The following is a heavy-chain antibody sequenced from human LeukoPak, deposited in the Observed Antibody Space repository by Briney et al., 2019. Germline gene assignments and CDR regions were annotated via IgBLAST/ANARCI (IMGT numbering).Heavy chain of an antibody. CDR2: LNTGGGT. CDR1: GFSVRTTY. Sequence: GGSLRLSCAASGFSVRTTYMSWVRQAPGKGLEWVSVLNTGGGTDHADSVKGRFTISRDNSKNTLSLQMNSLRVEDTAIYYCTRSGYRHPYHFDSWGQGTLVIVSS. D-gene: IGHD3-22*01. J-gene: IGHJ4*02. V-gene: IGHV3-53*01. CDR3: TRSGYRHPYHFDS.